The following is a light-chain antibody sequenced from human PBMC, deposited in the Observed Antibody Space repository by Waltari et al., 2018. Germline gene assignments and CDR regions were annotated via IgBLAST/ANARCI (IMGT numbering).Light chain of an antibody. Sequence: QPALTPPASVSGTPGQSITISCTGTNSDVGNYTLVPWYQHHPGEAPNLMICEVIKRPSGVSNRFSGSKSGNTASLTISGLQAEDEADYYCCSYAGSGTYVFGTGTKVTVL. CDR1: NSDVGNYTL. CDR2: EVI. J-gene: IGLJ1*01. V-gene: IGLV2-23*02. CDR3: CSYAGSGTYV.